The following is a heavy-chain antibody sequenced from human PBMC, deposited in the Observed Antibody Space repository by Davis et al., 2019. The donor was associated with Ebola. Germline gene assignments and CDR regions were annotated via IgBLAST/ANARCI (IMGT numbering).Heavy chain of an antibody. D-gene: IGHD3-9*01. J-gene: IGHJ6*02. V-gene: IGHV1-2*04. Sequence: AASVKVSCKASGYTFTGYYMHWVRQAPGQGLEWMGWINPNSGGTNYAQKFQGWVTMTRDTSISTAYMELSRLRSDDTAVYYCARDKSLTGADYYYYYGMDVWGQGTTVTASS. CDR3: ARDKSLTGADYYYYYGMDV. CDR1: GYTFTGYY. CDR2: INPNSGGT.